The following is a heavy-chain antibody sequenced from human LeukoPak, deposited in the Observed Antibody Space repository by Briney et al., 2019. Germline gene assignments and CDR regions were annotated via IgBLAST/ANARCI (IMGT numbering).Heavy chain of an antibody. V-gene: IGHV3-7*01. J-gene: IGHJ3*02. CDR1: GFTFSSYW. CDR2: IKQDGSEK. CDR3: ARQMYRGAFDI. Sequence: GGSLRLSCAASGFTFSSYWMSWVRQAPGKGLEWVANIKQDGSEKFYVDSVKGRFTISRDNAKNSLYLQMNSLRAEDTAVYYCARQMYRGAFDIWGQGTMVTVSS. D-gene: IGHD3-10*01.